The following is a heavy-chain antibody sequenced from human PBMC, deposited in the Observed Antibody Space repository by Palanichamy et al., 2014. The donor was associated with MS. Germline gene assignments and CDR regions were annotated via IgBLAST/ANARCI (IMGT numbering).Heavy chain of an antibody. J-gene: IGHJ6*03. D-gene: IGHD5-18*01. V-gene: IGHV4-4*02. CDR1: GGSISSTSW. Sequence: QVQLQESGPGLVKPSGTLSLTCDVSGGSISSTSWWTWVRQPPGKGLEWIGEISRSGSTNYNPSLKSRVTISVDKSKNQFSLNLSSVTAADTAVYYCARGIGRGFRNEHYFYYYMDVWGKGTTVTVSS. CDR2: ISRSGST. CDR3: ARGIGRGFRNEHYFYYYMDV.